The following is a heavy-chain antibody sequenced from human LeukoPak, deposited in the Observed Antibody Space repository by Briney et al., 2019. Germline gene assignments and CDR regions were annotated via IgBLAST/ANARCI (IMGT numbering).Heavy chain of an antibody. CDR3: ASGYTYVRLGDH. D-gene: IGHD5-18*01. Sequence: GGSLRLSCAVSGLSFSNYWMHWARQAPGKGLVWVARTNLHGTTVDYADSVKGRFTISRDNAKNTLLLQMNSLRAEDTAVYYCASGYTYVRLGDHWGQGTLVTVSS. CDR1: GLSFSNYW. J-gene: IGHJ4*02. CDR2: TNLHGTTV. V-gene: IGHV3-74*01.